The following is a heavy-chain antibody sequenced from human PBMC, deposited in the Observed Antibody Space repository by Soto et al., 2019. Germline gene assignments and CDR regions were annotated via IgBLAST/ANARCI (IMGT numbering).Heavy chain of an antibody. D-gene: IGHD3-22*01. CDR3: ASLPPYYYDSSGSPSPPSMDV. V-gene: IGHV1-18*01. Sequence: ASVKVSCKASGYTFTSYGISWVRQAPGQGLEWMGWVSAYNGNTNYAQKLQGRVTMTTDTSTSTAYMELRSLRSDDTAVYYCASLPPYYYDSSGSPSPPSMDVWGQGTTVTVSS. CDR1: GYTFTSYG. J-gene: IGHJ6*02. CDR2: VSAYNGNT.